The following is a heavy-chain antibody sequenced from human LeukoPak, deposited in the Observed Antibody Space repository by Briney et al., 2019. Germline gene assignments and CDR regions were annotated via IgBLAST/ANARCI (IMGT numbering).Heavy chain of an antibody. J-gene: IGHJ4*02. D-gene: IGHD3-3*01. CDR2: INPNSGGT. V-gene: IGHV1-2*02. Sequence: GASVKVPCKASGYTFTGYYMHWVRQAPGRGLEWMGWINPNSGGTNYAQKFQGRVTMTRDTSISTAYMELSRLRSDDTAVYYCARDKGVWSGYFDYWGQGTLVTVSS. CDR1: GYTFTGYY. CDR3: ARDKGVWSGYFDY.